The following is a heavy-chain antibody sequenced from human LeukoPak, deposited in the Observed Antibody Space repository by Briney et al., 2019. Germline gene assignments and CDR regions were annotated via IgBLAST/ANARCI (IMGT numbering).Heavy chain of an antibody. J-gene: IGHJ4*02. CDR3: ARDRGIYYDFWSGYPILLDY. V-gene: IGHV1-18*01. CDR1: GYTFTSYG. Sequence: ASVKVSCKASGYTFTSYGISWVRQAPGQGLEWMGWISAYNGNTNYAQKLQGRVTMTTDTSTSTAYMELRSLRSDDTAVYYCARDRGIYYDFWSGYPILLDYWGQGTLVTVSS. CDR2: ISAYNGNT. D-gene: IGHD3-3*01.